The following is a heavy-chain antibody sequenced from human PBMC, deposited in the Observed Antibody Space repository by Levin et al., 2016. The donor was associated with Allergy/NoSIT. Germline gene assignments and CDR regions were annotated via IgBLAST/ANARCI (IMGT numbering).Heavy chain of an antibody. Sequence: SVKVSCKASGGPLSDFIFSWVRQAPGQGLEWMGGIIPLFSTTHYAQRFQGRVSITADDSTSTIYLDLTTLESEDTAVYYCAGRFCGADCYTSYYHMSVWGEGATVTVSS. CDR2: IIPLFSTT. CDR3: AGRFCGADCYTSYYHMSV. D-gene: IGHD2-21*02. V-gene: IGHV1-69*13. J-gene: IGHJ6*03. CDR1: GGPLSDFI.